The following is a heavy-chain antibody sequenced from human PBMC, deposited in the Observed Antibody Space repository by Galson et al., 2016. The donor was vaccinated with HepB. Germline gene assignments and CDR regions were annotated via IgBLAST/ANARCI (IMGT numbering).Heavy chain of an antibody. CDR2: VFHDGST. CDR1: SGAISVYY. D-gene: IGHD5-24*01. J-gene: IGHJ5*02. V-gene: IGHV4-59*01. Sequence: EPLSLTCTVSSGAISVYYWTWIRQSPGKGLEWIGYVFHDGSTDYNPSLNSRVTMSLGTSRNQFSLRLNSVTAADTAVYYCVKVRDGGMFDRWGQGILVTVSS. CDR3: VKVRDGGMFDR.